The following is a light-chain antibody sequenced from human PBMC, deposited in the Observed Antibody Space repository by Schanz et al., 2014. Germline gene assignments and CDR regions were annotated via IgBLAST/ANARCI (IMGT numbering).Light chain of an antibody. Sequence: EIVMTQSPATLSLSPGERATLSCRASQSVSSTLAWYQQKPGQAPRLLMYGASSRATGIPDRFSGSGSGTDFTLTISRLEPEDFALYYCQQYGSPITFGQGTRLEIK. V-gene: IGKV3-20*01. CDR2: GAS. J-gene: IGKJ5*01. CDR1: QSVSST. CDR3: QQYGSPIT.